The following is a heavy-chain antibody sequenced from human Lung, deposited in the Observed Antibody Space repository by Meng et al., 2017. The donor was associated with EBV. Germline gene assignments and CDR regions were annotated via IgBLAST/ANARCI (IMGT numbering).Heavy chain of an antibody. D-gene: IGHD1-26*01. V-gene: IGHV4-39*01. Sequence: QRQGAGPGVVRPTQPLSLPWRVSCRSISSRRYQGGWARQAPGKGMEWIGSIYYSGSTYYHPSLKSRVTISVDTSTHQFSLKLSSVTAADTAVYYCARLGSGWELLAHLLYWGRGTLVTVSS. J-gene: IGHJ4*02. CDR2: IYYSGST. CDR1: CRSISSRRYQ. CDR3: ARLGSGWELLAHLLY.